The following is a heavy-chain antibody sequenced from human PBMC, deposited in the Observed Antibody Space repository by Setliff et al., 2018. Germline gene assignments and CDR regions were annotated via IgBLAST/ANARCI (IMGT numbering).Heavy chain of an antibody. J-gene: IGHJ4*01. D-gene: IGHD2-15*01. V-gene: IGHV4-30-4*08. Sequence: PSETLSLTCTVSGGSISSGDYYWSWIRQPPGKGLEWIGYIYYSGSTYYNPSLKSRVTISVDTSKNQFSLKLSSVTAADTAVYYCARRGFCGGGSCFYFDYWGRGIPVTVSS. CDR2: IYYSGST. CDR1: GGSISSGDYY. CDR3: ARRGFCGGGSCFYFDY.